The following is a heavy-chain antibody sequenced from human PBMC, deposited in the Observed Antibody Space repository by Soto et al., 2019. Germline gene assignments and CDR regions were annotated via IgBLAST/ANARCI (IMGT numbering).Heavy chain of an antibody. J-gene: IGHJ2*01. CDR2: IIPIFGTA. V-gene: IGHV1-69*13. CDR3: VFNDTATTEIYTLSLHDASDL. CDR1: GGTFSSYA. D-gene: IGHD4-17*01. Sequence: ASVKVSCKASGGTFSSYAIRWVRQAPGQGLEWMGGIIPIFGTANYAQKFQGRVTITADESTSTAYMELSSLRSEDTAVYYCVFNDTATTEIYTLSLHDASDL.